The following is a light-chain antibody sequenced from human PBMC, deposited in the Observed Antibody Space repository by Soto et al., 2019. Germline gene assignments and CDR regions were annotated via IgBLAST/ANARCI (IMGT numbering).Light chain of an antibody. CDR3: EYYGSSIT. CDR1: QTISNNH. Sequence: TVLTQSPATLSLSPGARATLSCRTSQTISNNHLAWYQQKPGQAPRLLIHGTSNRATGIPDRFSGSGSGTDFTLTFSRLEPEDFAVYYCEYYGSSITFGGGTKVDIK. V-gene: IGKV3-20*01. J-gene: IGKJ4*01. CDR2: GTS.